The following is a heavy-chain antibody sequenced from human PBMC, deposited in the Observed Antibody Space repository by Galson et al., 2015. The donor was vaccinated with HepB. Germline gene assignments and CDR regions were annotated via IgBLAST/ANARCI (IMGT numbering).Heavy chain of an antibody. V-gene: IGHV3-33*01. D-gene: IGHD3-10*01. Sequence: SLRLSCAASGFTFSSYGMHWVRQATGKGLEWVAVIWYDGSNKYYADSVKGRFTISRDNSKNTLYLQMNSLRAEDTAVYYCARQGSGGVYWGQGTLVTVSS. CDR2: IWYDGSNK. CDR3: ARQGSGGVY. J-gene: IGHJ4*02. CDR1: GFTFSSYG.